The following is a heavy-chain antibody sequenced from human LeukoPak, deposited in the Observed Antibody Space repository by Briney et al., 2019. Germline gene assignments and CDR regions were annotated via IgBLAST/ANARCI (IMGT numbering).Heavy chain of an antibody. D-gene: IGHD1-26*01. Sequence: SETLSLTCTVSGGSISSYYWSWIRQPPGKGLEWIGYIYYSGSTNYNPSLKSRVTISVDTSKNQFSLKLSSVTAADTAVYYCARGPPPYSGSYWYFDLWGRGTPVTVSS. J-gene: IGHJ2*01. V-gene: IGHV4-59*01. CDR1: GGSISSYY. CDR3: ARGPPPYSGSYWYFDL. CDR2: IYYSGST.